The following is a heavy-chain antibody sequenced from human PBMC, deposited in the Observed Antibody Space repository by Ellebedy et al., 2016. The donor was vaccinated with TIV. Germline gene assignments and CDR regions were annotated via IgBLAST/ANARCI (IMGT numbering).Heavy chain of an antibody. D-gene: IGHD1-26*01. J-gene: IGHJ4*02. CDR2: IKQDGSKR. V-gene: IGHV3-7*03. Sequence: GESLKISCAASGFTFSNAWMSWVRQAPGKGLEWVANIKQDGSKRFYVDSVKGRITISRDNAKNSLYLQMNNLRAEDTAVYYCARDTLVGVTDSYFDYWGQGTLVTVS. CDR3: ARDTLVGVTDSYFDY. CDR1: GFTFSNAW.